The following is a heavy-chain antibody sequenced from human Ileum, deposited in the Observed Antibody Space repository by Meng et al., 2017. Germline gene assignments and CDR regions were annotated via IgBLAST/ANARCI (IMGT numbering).Heavy chain of an antibody. CDR3: ARSSSGGY. D-gene: IGHD6-19*01. V-gene: IGHV4-34*01. J-gene: IGHJ4*02. CDR2: INHSGST. Sequence: VQLRPWGVGLLKPPETLVPTCAVYGGSFSGYYWSWIRQPPGKGLEWIGEINHSGSTNYNPSLKSRVTISVDTSKNQFSLKLSSVTAADTAVYYCARSSSGGYWGQGTLVTVSS. CDR1: GGSFSGYY.